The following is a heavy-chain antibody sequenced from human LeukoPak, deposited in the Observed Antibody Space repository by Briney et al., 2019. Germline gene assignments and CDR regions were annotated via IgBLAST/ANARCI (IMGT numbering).Heavy chain of an antibody. V-gene: IGHV3-23*01. Sequence: GGSLRLSCAASGFTFSSYTMSWVRQAPGKGLEWVSAISKGGDNTFYADSVKGRFSISRDNSKNTLSLQMNSLRAEDTAVYYCARGANRGVPASSNWFDPWGQGTLVTVSS. D-gene: IGHD1-26*01. CDR1: GFTFSSYT. J-gene: IGHJ5*02. CDR3: ARGANRGVPASSNWFDP. CDR2: ISKGGDNT.